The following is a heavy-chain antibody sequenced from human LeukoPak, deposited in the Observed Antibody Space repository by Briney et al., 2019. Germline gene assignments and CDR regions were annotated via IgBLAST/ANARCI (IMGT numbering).Heavy chain of an antibody. D-gene: IGHD3-3*01. CDR1: GGSISSGDYY. CDR2: IYYSGST. J-gene: IGHJ5*02. Sequence: SETLSLTCTVSGGSISSGDYYWSWFRQHPGNGLEWIGYIYYSGSTDYTPSLKSRLTISRDTSKNQFSLNLSSVTAADTAVYYCARGVSAGWFDPWGQGTLVTVCS. CDR3: ARGVSAGWFDP. V-gene: IGHV4-31*03.